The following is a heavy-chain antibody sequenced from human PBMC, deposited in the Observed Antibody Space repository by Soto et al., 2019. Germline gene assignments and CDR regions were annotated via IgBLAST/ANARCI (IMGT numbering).Heavy chain of an antibody. V-gene: IGHV3-23*01. J-gene: IGHJ4*02. Sequence: EVQLLESGGGLVQPGGSLRLSCAASGFTFSSYAMSWVRQAPGKGLEWVSAISGSGGSTYYADSVKGRFTISRDNSKNTLYLQMNSRRAEDTAVSCFVPHLGFGEFYYWGQGTLVTVCS. D-gene: IGHD3-10*01. CDR2: ISGSGGST. CDR3: VPHLGFGEFYY. CDR1: GFTFSSYA.